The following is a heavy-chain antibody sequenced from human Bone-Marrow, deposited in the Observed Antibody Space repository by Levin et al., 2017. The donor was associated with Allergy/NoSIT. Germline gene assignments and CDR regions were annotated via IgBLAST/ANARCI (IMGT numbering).Heavy chain of an antibody. J-gene: IGHJ4*02. D-gene: IGHD6-19*01. Sequence: LSQTLSLTCRVSGGSINNYYWSWIRQPPGKGLEWIGISYYTGSPNYHPSLRSRVTISMDTSKNQFSLKLSSVTAADTAVYYCARAPPGSPSGWWDHFDSWGQGTLVPVSS. CDR1: GGSINNYY. CDR2: SYYTGSP. CDR3: ARAPPGSPSGWWDHFDS. V-gene: IGHV4-59*12.